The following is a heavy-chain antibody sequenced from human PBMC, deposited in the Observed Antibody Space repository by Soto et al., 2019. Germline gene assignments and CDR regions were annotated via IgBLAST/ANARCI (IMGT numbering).Heavy chain of an antibody. J-gene: IGHJ6*02. CDR3: ARGYRDGYNYLYYYYGMDV. CDR2: IYSGGST. V-gene: IGHV3-53*01. CDR1: GFTVSSNY. Sequence: PXGSLPLSCAASGFTVSSNYMSWVRQAPGKGLEWVSVIYSGGSTYYADSVKGRFTISRDNSKNTLYLQMNSLRAEDTAVYYCARGYRDGYNYLYYYYGMDVWGQGTTVTVSS. D-gene: IGHD5-12*01.